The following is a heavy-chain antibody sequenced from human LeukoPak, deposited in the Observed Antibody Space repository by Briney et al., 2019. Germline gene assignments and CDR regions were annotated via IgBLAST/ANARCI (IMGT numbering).Heavy chain of an antibody. CDR1: GFTFSSYR. D-gene: IGHD3-10*01. Sequence: GGSLRLSCAASGFTFSSYRMNWVRQAPGKGLEWVSSISSRSSYIYYADSVKGRFTISRDNAQNSLYLQMNSLRAEDTAVYYCARDYYGSGSQDYWGQGTLVTVSS. J-gene: IGHJ4*02. CDR3: ARDYYGSGSQDY. V-gene: IGHV3-21*01. CDR2: ISSRSSYI.